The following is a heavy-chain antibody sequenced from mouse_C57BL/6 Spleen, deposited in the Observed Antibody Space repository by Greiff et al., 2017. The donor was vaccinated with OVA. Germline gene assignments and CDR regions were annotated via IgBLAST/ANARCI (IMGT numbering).Heavy chain of an antibody. V-gene: IGHV5-6*01. D-gene: IGHD2-4*01. CDR1: GFTFSSYG. CDR3: ARLYDYDGNYAMDY. J-gene: IGHJ4*01. Sequence: EVKLMESGGDLVKPGGSLKLSCAASGFTFSSYGMSWVRQTPDKRLEWVATISSGGSYTYYPDSVKGRFTISRDNAKNTLYLQMSSLKSEDTAMYYCARLYDYDGNYAMDYWGQGTSVTVSS. CDR2: ISSGGSYT.